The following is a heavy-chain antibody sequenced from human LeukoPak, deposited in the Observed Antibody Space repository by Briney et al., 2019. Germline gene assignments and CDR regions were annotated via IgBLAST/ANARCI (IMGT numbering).Heavy chain of an antibody. CDR1: GGSFSGYY. V-gene: IGHV4-34*01. Sequence: TPSETLSLTCAVYGGSFSGYYWSWIRQPPGKGLEWIGEINHSGSTNYNPSLKSRVTISVDTSKNQFSLKLSSVTAADTAVYYCARGFPPYTRGGPFFDPWGQGTLVTVSS. CDR2: INHSGST. CDR3: ARGFPPYTRGGPFFDP. J-gene: IGHJ5*02. D-gene: IGHD1-14*01.